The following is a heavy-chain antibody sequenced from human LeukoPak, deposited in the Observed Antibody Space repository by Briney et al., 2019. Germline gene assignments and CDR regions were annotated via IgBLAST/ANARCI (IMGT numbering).Heavy chain of an antibody. Sequence: AVKVSCKASGGTFSSYAISWVRQAPGQGLEWMGRIIPIFGTANYAQRFQGRVTITTDESSSTASKGLSSPRSEDTAVYYCARGGVWFGPFDYWGQGTLVTVSS. V-gene: IGHV1-69*05. CDR2: IIPIFGTA. D-gene: IGHD3-10*01. CDR3: ARGGVWFGPFDY. J-gene: IGHJ4*02. CDR1: GGTFSSYA.